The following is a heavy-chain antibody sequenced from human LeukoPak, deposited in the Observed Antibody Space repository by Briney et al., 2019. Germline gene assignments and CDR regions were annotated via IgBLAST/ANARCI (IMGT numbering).Heavy chain of an antibody. CDR1: GYTFTGYY. CDR3: ARVQQWLALKYYYYMDV. Sequence: ASVKVSFKASGYTFTGYYMHWVRPAPGQGLEWMGWINPNSGGTNYAQKFQGRVTMTRDTSISTAYMELSRLRSDDTAVYYCARVQQWLALKYYYYMDVWGKGTTVTVSS. J-gene: IGHJ6*03. D-gene: IGHD6-19*01. CDR2: INPNSGGT. V-gene: IGHV1-2*02.